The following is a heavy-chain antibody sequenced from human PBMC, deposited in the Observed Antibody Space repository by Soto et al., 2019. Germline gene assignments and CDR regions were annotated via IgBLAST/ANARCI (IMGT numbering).Heavy chain of an antibody. CDR3: VSQRTSVLTQAYFDY. CDR2: VYYRGRS. Sequence: SETLSLACTVSGGSVSNSNYYWGWIRQSPGKGLEWIGSVYYRGRSYSKSSVKSRVTISVDTSKNQFSLNLNSVTASDTAVYYCVSQRTSVLTQAYFDYWGPGALVTVSS. J-gene: IGHJ4*02. CDR1: GGSVSNSNYY. V-gene: IGHV4-39*01. D-gene: IGHD2-8*01.